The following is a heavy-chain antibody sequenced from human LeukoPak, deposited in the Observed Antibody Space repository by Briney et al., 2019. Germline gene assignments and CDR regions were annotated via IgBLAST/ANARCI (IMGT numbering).Heavy chain of an antibody. CDR1: GGSISSSSYY. V-gene: IGHV4-39*07. D-gene: IGHD3-22*01. Sequence: PSETLSLTCTVSGGSISSSSYYWGWIRQPPGKGLEWLGSIYYSGSTYYNPSLKSRVTISVDTSKNQFSLKLSSVTAADTAVYYCARDRGYYYDSSAYYYYMDVWGKGTTVTISS. CDR3: ARDRGYYYDSSAYYYYMDV. CDR2: IYYSGST. J-gene: IGHJ6*03.